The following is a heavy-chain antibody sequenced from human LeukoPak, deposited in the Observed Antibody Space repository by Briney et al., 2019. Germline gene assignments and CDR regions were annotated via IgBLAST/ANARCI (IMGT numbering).Heavy chain of an antibody. CDR2: ISSSSTTI. J-gene: IGHJ4*02. CDR1: GFTFSSYD. CDR3: ARDRIATAGTCDY. Sequence: GGSLRLSCAASGFTFSSYDMNWVRQAPGKGLEWVSYISSSSTTIYYADSVKGRFTISRDNAKNSLYLQMNSLRAEDTAAYYCARDRIATAGTCDYWGQGTLVTVSS. V-gene: IGHV3-48*01. D-gene: IGHD6-13*01.